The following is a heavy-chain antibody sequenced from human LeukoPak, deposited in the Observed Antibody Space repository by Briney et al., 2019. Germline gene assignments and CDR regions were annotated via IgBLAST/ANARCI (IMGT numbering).Heavy chain of an antibody. J-gene: IGHJ3*02. CDR2: ISYDGSNK. CDR3: ARDRRDYGKAFDI. V-gene: IGHV3-30*04. Sequence: PGGSLRLSCAASGFTFSSYAMHWVRQAPGKGLEWVAVISYDGSNKYYADSVKGRFTISRDNSKNTLYLQMNSLRAEDTAVYYCARDRRDYGKAFDIWGQGTMVTVSS. CDR1: GFTFSSYA. D-gene: IGHD3-16*01.